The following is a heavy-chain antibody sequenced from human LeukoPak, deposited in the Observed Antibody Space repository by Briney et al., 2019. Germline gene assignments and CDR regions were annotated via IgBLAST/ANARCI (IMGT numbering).Heavy chain of an antibody. Sequence: GGSLRLSCIGTGFTFSSDAMGWVRQAPGKGLEWVSGISGSGGSTYYADSVKGRFTISRDNSKNTLYLQMNSLRVEDTAVYYCAKDRGRTWVQVANWGQGTLVAVSS. D-gene: IGHD2-15*01. CDR1: GFTFSSDA. CDR3: AKDRGRTWVQVAN. V-gene: IGHV3-23*01. J-gene: IGHJ4*02. CDR2: ISGSGGST.